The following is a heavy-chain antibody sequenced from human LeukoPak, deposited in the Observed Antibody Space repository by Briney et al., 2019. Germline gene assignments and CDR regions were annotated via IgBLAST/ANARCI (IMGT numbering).Heavy chain of an antibody. CDR2: IYYSGST. D-gene: IGHD3-10*01. J-gene: IGHJ4*02. V-gene: IGHV4-59*11. CDR3: ARSVVRGHGSCDY. CDR1: GGSISSHY. Sequence: SETLSLTCTVSGGSISSHYWSWIRQPPGKGLEWSGYIYYSGSTNYNPSLKSRVTISVDTSKNQFSLKLSSVTAADTAVYYCARSVVRGHGSCDYWGQGTLVTVSS.